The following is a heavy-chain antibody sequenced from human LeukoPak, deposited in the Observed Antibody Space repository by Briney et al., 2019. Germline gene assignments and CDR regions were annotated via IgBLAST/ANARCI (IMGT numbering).Heavy chain of an antibody. CDR3: AKGRKYYYDSSGPDAFDI. CDR2: IYYDGRNK. CDR1: GFTFSSYG. Sequence: PGRSLRLSCAASGFTFSSYGMHGVRQPPGRGREGVAVIYYDGRNKYYADSVKGRFTISRDNSKNTLYLQMNSLRAEDTAVYYCAKGRKYYYDSSGPDAFDIWGQGTMVTVSS. D-gene: IGHD3-22*01. J-gene: IGHJ3*02. V-gene: IGHV3-30*18.